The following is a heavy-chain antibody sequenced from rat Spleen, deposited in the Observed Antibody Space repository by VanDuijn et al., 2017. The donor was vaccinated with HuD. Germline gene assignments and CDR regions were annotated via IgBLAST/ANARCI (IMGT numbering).Heavy chain of an antibody. D-gene: IGHD1-6*01. J-gene: IGHJ2*01. CDR2: ISKSGGSI. CDR3: ARPCYSSDTYVYYDSLLTRGYFDY. CDR1: GFTFDNHR. Sequence: EVQLVKSGGGLVQPGRSLKLSCFAAGFTFDNHRMRWFRQAPVEGVEWVASISKSGGSIDDPVSVKGRFTISRDNAQNTLYLQMNSLRSEDTVTYYCARPCYSSDTYVYYDSLLTRGYFDYWGQGVMVTVSS. V-gene: IGHV5-31*01.